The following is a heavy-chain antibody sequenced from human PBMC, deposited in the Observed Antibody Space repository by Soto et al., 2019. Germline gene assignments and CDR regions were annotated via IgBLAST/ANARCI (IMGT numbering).Heavy chain of an antibody. CDR2: ITRTDST. J-gene: IGHJ4*02. CDR3: AKALVGEVGATDY. CDR1: GFTFSNYA. V-gene: IGHV3-23*01. D-gene: IGHD1-26*01. Sequence: GGSLRLSCTASGFTFSNYAMSWVRQAPGKGLEWVSAITRTDSTYYADSVKGRFTISRDNSRNTLYLQMNSLGAEDAALYYCAKALVGEVGATDYWGQGTLVTVSS.